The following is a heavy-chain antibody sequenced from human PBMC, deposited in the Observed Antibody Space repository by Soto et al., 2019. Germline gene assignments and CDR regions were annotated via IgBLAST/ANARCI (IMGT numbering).Heavy chain of an antibody. J-gene: IGHJ5*02. V-gene: IGHV1-18*01. Sequence: QVQLVQSGAEVKKPGASVKVSCKASGYAFSTYGISWVRQAPGQGLEWMGWVSGYTGNRNYAQKFQDRLTMTTDTSTSTAYMELRSLRSDDTAVYFCARGAAAVWFDPWGQGTLVTVSS. CDR1: GYAFSTYG. D-gene: IGHD6-13*01. CDR2: VSGYTGNR. CDR3: ARGAAAVWFDP.